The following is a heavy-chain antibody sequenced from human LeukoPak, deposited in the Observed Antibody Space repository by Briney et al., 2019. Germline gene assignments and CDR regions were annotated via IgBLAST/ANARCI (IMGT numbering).Heavy chain of an antibody. J-gene: IGHJ5*02. V-gene: IGHV4-31*03. D-gene: IGHD3-10*01. CDR3: ARDRQIPSYYYGSGSYYNWFDP. CDR1: GGSNNSGGYY. CDR2: IYYSGST. Sequence: SETLSLTCTVSGGSNNSGGYYWSWIRQHPGKGLEWIGYIYYSGSTYYNPSLESRVTISVDTSKNQFSLKLSPVTAADTAVYYCARDRQIPSYYYGSGSYYNWFDPWGQGTLVTVSS.